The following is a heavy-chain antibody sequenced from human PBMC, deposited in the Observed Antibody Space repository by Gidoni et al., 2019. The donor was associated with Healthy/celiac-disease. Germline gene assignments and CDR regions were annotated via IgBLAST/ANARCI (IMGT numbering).Heavy chain of an antibody. CDR1: GFTFSSYA. CDR3: ARVANYYYYGMDV. J-gene: IGHJ6*02. V-gene: IGHV3-30-3*01. CDR2: ISYAGSNK. Sequence: QVQLVESGGGGVQPGRSLRLSCAASGFTFSSYAMHWVRQAPGKGLEWVAVISYAGSNKSYADSLKGRFTISRDNSKNTLYLQMICLRAEDTAVYYCARVANYYYYGMDVWGQGTTVTVSS.